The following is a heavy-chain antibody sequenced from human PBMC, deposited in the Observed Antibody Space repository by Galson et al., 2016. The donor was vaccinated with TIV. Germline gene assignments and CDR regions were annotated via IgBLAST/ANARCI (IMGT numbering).Heavy chain of an antibody. V-gene: IGHV4-59*01. CDR1: GGSITSGY. CDR2: IYNIGST. CDR3: ARDMPFDS. J-gene: IGHJ4*02. Sequence: SEPLSLTCTVSGGSITSGYWSWIRQPPGKGLEWIAYIYNIGSTDYNPSLKSRATISAGTSKNQFSLKLSSVTAADTAVYYCARDMPFDSWGQGTLVTVSS. D-gene: IGHD2-2*01.